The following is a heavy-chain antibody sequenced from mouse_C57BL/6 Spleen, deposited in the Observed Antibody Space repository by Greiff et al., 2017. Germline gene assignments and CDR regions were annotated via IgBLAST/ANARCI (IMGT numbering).Heavy chain of an antibody. J-gene: IGHJ1*03. Sequence: VKLQQSGAELVKPGASVKISCKASGYAFSSYWMNWVKQRPGKGLEWIGQIYPGDGDTNYNGKFKGKATLTADKSSSTAYMQLSSLTSEDSAVYFCARSSTVVPHWYFDVWGTGTTVTVSS. CDR2: IYPGDGDT. V-gene: IGHV1-80*01. D-gene: IGHD1-1*01. CDR1: GYAFSSYW. CDR3: ARSSTVVPHWYFDV.